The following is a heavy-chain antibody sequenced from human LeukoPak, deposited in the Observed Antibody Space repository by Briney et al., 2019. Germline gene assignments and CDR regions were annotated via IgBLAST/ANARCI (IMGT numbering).Heavy chain of an antibody. CDR2: IYYSGST. D-gene: IGHD2-15*01. CDR3: ARGGGGSTLFDY. Sequence: SETLSLTCTVSGGSISSSSYYWGWIRQPPGKGLEWIGSIYYSGSTYYNPSLKSRVTISVDTSKNQFSLKLSSVTAADTAVYYCARGGGGSTLFDYWGQGTLVTVSP. V-gene: IGHV4-39*07. J-gene: IGHJ4*02. CDR1: GGSISSSSYY.